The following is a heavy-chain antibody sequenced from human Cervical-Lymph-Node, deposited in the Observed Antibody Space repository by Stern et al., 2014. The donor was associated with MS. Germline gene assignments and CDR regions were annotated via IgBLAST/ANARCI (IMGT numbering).Heavy chain of an antibody. CDR3: AIGTSDDWYFDL. V-gene: IGHV1-18*04. Sequence: QVQLMQSGAEVKKPGASVKVSCKASDYSSTRHGFSWVRQAPGQGLEWMGWISVYNGNTNYAQKFQGRITMTTDRSTSTAYMELRSLRSDDTAVYYCAIGTSDDWYFDLWGRGTLVTVSP. CDR1: DYSSTRHG. J-gene: IGHJ2*01. D-gene: IGHD3/OR15-3a*01. CDR2: ISVYNGNT.